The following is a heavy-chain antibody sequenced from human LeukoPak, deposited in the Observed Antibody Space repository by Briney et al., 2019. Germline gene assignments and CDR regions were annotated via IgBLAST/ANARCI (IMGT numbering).Heavy chain of an antibody. CDR3: ARGAAMAPRGFDY. V-gene: IGHV3-48*03. Sequence: GGSLRLSCAASGFTFSSYEMNWVRQAPGKGLEWVSYISSSGTTIYYADSVKGRFTISRDNAKNSLYLQMNSLRAEDTAVYYCARGAAMAPRGFDYWGQGTLVTVSS. CDR1: GFTFSSYE. CDR2: ISSSGTTI. D-gene: IGHD5-18*01. J-gene: IGHJ4*02.